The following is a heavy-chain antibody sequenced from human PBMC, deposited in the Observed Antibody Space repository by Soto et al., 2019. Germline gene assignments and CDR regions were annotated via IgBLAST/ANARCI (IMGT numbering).Heavy chain of an antibody. CDR3: AKEGSSSGFDY. Sequence: PGGSLRLSCAASGFTFSSYGMHWVRQAPGKGLEWVAVISYDGSNKYYADSVKGRFTISRDNSKNTLYLQMNSLRAEDTAVYYCAKEGSSSGFDYWGQGTLVTVS. J-gene: IGHJ4*02. D-gene: IGHD6-13*01. V-gene: IGHV3-30*18. CDR1: GFTFSSYG. CDR2: ISYDGSNK.